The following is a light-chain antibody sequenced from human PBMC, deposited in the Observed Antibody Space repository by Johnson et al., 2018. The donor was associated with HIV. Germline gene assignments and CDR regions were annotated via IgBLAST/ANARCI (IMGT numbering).Light chain of an antibody. J-gene: IGLJ1*01. V-gene: IGLV1-51*02. Sequence: QSVLTQPPSVSAAPGQKVTVSCSGSSSNIENNFVSWYQQLPGTAPKLLIYEDNKRPSGIPDRFSGSKSGTSATLGITGLQTGDEADYYFGTWDSSLRAGFFGTGTKVTVL. CDR3: GTWDSSLRAGF. CDR1: SSNIENNF. CDR2: EDN.